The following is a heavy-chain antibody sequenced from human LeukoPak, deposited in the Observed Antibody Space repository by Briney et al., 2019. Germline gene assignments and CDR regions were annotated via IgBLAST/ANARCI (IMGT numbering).Heavy chain of an antibody. Sequence: GVSLRLSCAASGFTFSSYWMSWVHQAPGKGLEWVANIKQDGSEKYYVDSVKGRFTISRDNAKNSLYLQMNSLRAEDTAVYYCARDGCSSTSCYGGMDVWGQGTTVTVSS. V-gene: IGHV3-7*01. CDR3: ARDGCSSTSCYGGMDV. CDR1: GFTFSSYW. D-gene: IGHD2-2*01. CDR2: IKQDGSEK. J-gene: IGHJ6*02.